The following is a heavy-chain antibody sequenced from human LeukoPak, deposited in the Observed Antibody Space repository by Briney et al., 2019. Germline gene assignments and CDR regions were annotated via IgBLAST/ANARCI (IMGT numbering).Heavy chain of an antibody. D-gene: IGHD2-21*02. Sequence: RPGGSLRLSCAASGFTFDDYAMSWVRQTPGKGLEWVSGTNWDGGRTGYADSVKGRFTISRDNAKNPLYLQMNSLRVEDTAMYYCARDGLRRPPTPYCGGDCPLDYWGQGTLVSVSS. CDR1: GFTFDDYA. J-gene: IGHJ4*02. CDR2: TNWDGGRT. CDR3: ARDGLRRPPTPYCGGDCPLDY. V-gene: IGHV3-20*04.